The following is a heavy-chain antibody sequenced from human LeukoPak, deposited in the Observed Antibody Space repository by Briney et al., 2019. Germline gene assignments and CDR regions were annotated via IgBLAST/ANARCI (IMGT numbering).Heavy chain of an antibody. Sequence: ASVKVSCKASGYTFTSYDINWVRQATGQGLEWMGWMSPNSGNTGYAQKFQGRVTMTRNTSISTAYMELSSLRSEDTAVYYCARAPAAGTDFFDYWGQGTLVTVSS. J-gene: IGHJ4*02. CDR3: ARAPAAGTDFFDY. V-gene: IGHV1-8*01. CDR1: GYTFTSYD. D-gene: IGHD6-13*01. CDR2: MSPNSGNT.